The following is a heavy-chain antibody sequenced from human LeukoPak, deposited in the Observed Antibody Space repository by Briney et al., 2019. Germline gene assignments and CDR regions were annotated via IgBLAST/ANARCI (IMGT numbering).Heavy chain of an antibody. CDR3: ARVGGGIDGYENWFDP. D-gene: IGHD5-12*01. CDR1: GGSISSYY. CDR2: IYTSGST. J-gene: IGHJ5*02. V-gene: IGHV4-4*07. Sequence: SETLSLTCTVSGGSISSYYWSWIRQPAGKGLEWIGRIYTSGSTNYNPPLKSRVTMSVDTSKNQFSLKLSSVTAADTAVYYCARVGGGIDGYENWFDPWGQGTLVTVSS.